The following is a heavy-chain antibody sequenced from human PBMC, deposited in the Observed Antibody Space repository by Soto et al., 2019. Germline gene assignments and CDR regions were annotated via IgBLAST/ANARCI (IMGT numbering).Heavy chain of an antibody. Sequence: QMQLVQSGPEVKKPGTSVQVSCKASGFTFTSSAVQWVRQARGQRLEWIGWIVVGSGNTNYAQKFQERVTITRDMSTSTAYMELSSLRSEDTAVYYCAADCGGDCYDPQPYYYYGMDVWGQGTTVTVSS. J-gene: IGHJ6*02. CDR1: GFTFTSSA. D-gene: IGHD2-21*02. CDR2: IVVGSGNT. V-gene: IGHV1-58*01. CDR3: AADCGGDCYDPQPYYYYGMDV.